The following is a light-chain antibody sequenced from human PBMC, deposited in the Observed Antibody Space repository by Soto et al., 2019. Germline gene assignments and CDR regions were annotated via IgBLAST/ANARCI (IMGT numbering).Light chain of an antibody. CDR3: QQYDRYSKT. J-gene: IGKJ2*01. CDR1: QSISGW. CDR2: DAS. Sequence: DIQMTQSPSSLSASVGDRVTIACRASQSISGWLAWYQQKPGKAPKLLIYDASSLKSGVPSRFSGSGSGTDFTLTISSLQPDDFATYYCQQYDRYSKTFGQGTKLDSK. V-gene: IGKV1-5*01.